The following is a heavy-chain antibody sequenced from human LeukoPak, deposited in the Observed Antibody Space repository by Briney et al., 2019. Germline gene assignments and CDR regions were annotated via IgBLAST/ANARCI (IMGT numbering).Heavy chain of an antibody. J-gene: IGHJ3*02. CDR3: ARFQDDSSGYSLRDAFDI. CDR1: GYTFTSYG. D-gene: IGHD3-22*01. Sequence: ASVKVSCKASGYTFTSYGISWVRQAPGQGLEWMGWISAYNGNTNYAQKLQGRVTMTTDTSTSTACMELRSLRSDDTAVYYCARFQDDSSGYSLRDAFDIWGQGTMVTVSS. V-gene: IGHV1-18*01. CDR2: ISAYNGNT.